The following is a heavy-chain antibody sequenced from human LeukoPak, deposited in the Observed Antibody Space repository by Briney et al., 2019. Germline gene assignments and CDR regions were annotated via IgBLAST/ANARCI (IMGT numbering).Heavy chain of an antibody. CDR2: IIPMFGTA. Sequence: SVKVSCKASGGTFSSYAISWVRQAPGQGLEWMGGIIPMFGTANYAQKFQGRVTITTDESTSTAYMDLSSLRSEDTAVYYCAIEPFCGGDRYLYRYYWGQGTLVTVSS. J-gene: IGHJ4*02. D-gene: IGHD2-21*02. V-gene: IGHV1-69*05. CDR3: AIEPFCGGDRYLYRYY. CDR1: GGTFSSYA.